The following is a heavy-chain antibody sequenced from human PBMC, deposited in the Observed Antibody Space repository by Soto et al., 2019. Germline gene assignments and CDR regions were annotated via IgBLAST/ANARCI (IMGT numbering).Heavy chain of an antibody. CDR1: GYTFTSYH. D-gene: IGHD3-22*01. Sequence: EASVKVSCKASGYTFTSYHMHWVRQAPGQGLEWMGIINPSGGSTSYAQKFQGRVTMTRDTSTSTVYMELSSLRSEDTAVYYCARGGLRGGYYYQMAYWGQGTLVTVSS. CDR3: ARGGLRGGYYYQMAY. CDR2: INPSGGST. J-gene: IGHJ4*02. V-gene: IGHV1-46*03.